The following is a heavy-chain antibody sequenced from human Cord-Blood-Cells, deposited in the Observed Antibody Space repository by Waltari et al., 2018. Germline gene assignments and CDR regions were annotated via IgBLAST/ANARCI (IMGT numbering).Heavy chain of an antibody. CDR2: INPSGGST. CDR1: GYTFTRYY. J-gene: IGHJ4*02. CDR3: ARGCSSTSCLYYFDY. D-gene: IGHD2-2*01. V-gene: IGHV1-46*03. Sequence: QVQLVQSGAEVKKPGASVKVSCKASGYTFTRYYMHWVRQGPGQGLGWMGIINPSGGSTSYAQKVQGRVTMARDTSTSTVYMELSSLGSEDTAVYYCARGCSSTSCLYYFDYWGQGTLVTVSS.